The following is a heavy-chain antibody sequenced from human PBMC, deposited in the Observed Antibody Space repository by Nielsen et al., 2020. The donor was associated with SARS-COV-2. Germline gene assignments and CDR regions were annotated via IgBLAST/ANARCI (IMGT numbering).Heavy chain of an antibody. CDR1: GFTFSSYS. Sequence: GGSLRLSCAASGFTFSSYSMNWVRQAPGKGLEWVSYISSSSSTIYYADSVKGRFTISRDNAKNSLYLQMNSLRAEDTAVYYCARDGVVVVPAANYYYYGMDVWGQGTTVTVSS. V-gene: IGHV3-48*01. D-gene: IGHD2-2*01. J-gene: IGHJ6*02. CDR2: ISSSSSTI. CDR3: ARDGVVVVPAANYYYYGMDV.